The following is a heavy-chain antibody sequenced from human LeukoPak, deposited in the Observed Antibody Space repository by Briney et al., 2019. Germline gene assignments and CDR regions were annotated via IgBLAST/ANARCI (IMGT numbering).Heavy chain of an antibody. J-gene: IGHJ5*02. V-gene: IGHV1-2*02. CDR1: GYTFTGYY. CDR2: INPNSGGT. D-gene: IGHD2-2*01. CDR3: ARAAGYHHPADFDP. Sequence: ASVKVSCKASGYTFTGYYMHWVRPAPGQGLEGMGWINPNSGGTNYAQKFQGRVTMTRDTSISTAYMELSRLRSDDTAVYYCARAAGYHHPADFDPWGQGTLVTVSS.